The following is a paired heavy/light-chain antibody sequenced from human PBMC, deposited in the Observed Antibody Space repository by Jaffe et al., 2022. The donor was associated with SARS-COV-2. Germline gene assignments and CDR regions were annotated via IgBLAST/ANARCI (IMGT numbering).Heavy chain of an antibody. J-gene: IGHJ3*02. CDR2: MNPNSGNT. V-gene: IGHV1-8*01. CDR3: ARGGFYDILTGYYRDAFDI. CDR1: GYTFTSYD. Sequence: QVQLVQSGAEVKKPGASVKVSCKASGYTFTSYDINWVRQATGQGLEWMGWMNPNSGNTGYAQKFQGRVTMTRNTSISTAYMELSSLRSEDTAVYYCARGGFYDILTGYYRDAFDIWGQGTMVTVSS. D-gene: IGHD3-9*01.
Light chain of an antibody. CDR2: YDS. CDR1: NIGSKS. J-gene: IGLJ1*01. CDR3: QVWDSSSDHRGV. Sequence: SYVLTQPPSVSVAPGKTARITCGGNNIGSKSVHWYQQKPGQAPVLVIYYDSDRPSGIPERFSGSNSGNTATLTISRVEAGDEADYYCQVWDSSSDHRGVFGTGTKVTVL. V-gene: IGLV3-21*04.